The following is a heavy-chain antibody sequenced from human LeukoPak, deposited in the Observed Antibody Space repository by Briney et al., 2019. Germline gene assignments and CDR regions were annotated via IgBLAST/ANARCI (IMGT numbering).Heavy chain of an antibody. J-gene: IGHJ4*02. CDR3: ARRNSGSYSRGFDC. V-gene: IGHV3-23*01. CDR2: YTDDGGRP. CDR1: GFITSRSA. Sequence: GGSLTQSCLASGFITSRSARSWVRQAAGKGLDCDSTYTDDGGRPNFADSVMGRLNISSDNSKNTLHLQMNSLRAEYTAVNHGARRNSGSYSRGFDCWGQGTLVTVSS. D-gene: IGHD1-26*01.